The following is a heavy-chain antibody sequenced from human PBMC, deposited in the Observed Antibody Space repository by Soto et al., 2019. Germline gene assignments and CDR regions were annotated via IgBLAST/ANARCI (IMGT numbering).Heavy chain of an antibody. Sequence: GGSLRLSCAASGFTFSSYWMHWVRQAPGKGLVWVSRINSNGSSTSYADSVKGRFTISRDNAKNTLYLQMNSLRAEDSAVYIGVSLHASGCDSFDIWGQGTMVTVSS. J-gene: IGHJ3*02. D-gene: IGHD3-10*01. CDR3: VSLHASGCDSFDI. CDR2: INSNGSST. V-gene: IGHV3-74*01. CDR1: GFTFSSYW.